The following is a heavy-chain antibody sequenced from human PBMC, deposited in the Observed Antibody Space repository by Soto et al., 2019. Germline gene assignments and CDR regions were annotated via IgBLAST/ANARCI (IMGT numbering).Heavy chain of an antibody. CDR3: ARGYCSSTSCYKEPNWFDP. CDR2: INPNSGGT. J-gene: IGHJ5*02. V-gene: IGHV1-2*04. Sequence: ASVKVSCKASGYTFTGYYMHWMRQAPGQGLEWMGWINPNSGGTNYAQKFQGWVTMTRDTSISTAYMELSRLRSDDTAVYYCARGYCSSTSCYKEPNWFDPWGQGTLVTVSS. D-gene: IGHD2-2*02. CDR1: GYTFTGYY.